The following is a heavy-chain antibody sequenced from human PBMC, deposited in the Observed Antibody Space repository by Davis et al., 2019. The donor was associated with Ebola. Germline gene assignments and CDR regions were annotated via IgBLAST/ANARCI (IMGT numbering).Heavy chain of an antibody. CDR1: GFTFSAYN. CDR3: ARDLQYLSFDY. V-gene: IGHV3-11*01. CDR2: NDKRGNIK. D-gene: IGHD2-2*01. Sequence: GESLKISCAASGFTFSAYNMGWIRQAPGKGLEWVSHNDKRGNIKYYADAVKGRFTISRDNAKNSLYLQMNSLRDEDAAVYYCARDLQYLSFDYWGQGSLVTVSS. J-gene: IGHJ4*02.